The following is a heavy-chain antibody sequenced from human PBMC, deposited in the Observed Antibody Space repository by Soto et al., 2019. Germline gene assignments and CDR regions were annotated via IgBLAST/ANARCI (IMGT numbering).Heavy chain of an antibody. CDR3: ARVHDYRLTNRFDP. D-gene: IGHD4-4*01. CDR1: GFTYNTYS. J-gene: IGHJ5*02. CDR2: ISSSSSYI. Sequence: EVQLVESGGGLVKPGGSLRLSCAASGFTYNTYSMNWVRQAPGKGLEWVSSISSSSSYIYYADSVKGRFTISRDNAKNSLYLQMNSLRAEDTAVYYCARVHDYRLTNRFDPWGQGTLVTVSS. V-gene: IGHV3-21*01.